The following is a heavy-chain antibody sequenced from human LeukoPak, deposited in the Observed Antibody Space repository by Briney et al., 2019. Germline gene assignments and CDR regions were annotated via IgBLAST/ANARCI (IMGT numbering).Heavy chain of an antibody. V-gene: IGHV1-18*01. CDR3: ARDKRRDYYDSSGYYLFDY. J-gene: IGHJ4*02. Sequence: ASVKVSCKASGYTFTSYGISWVRQAPGQGLEWMGWISAYNGNTNYAQKLQGRVTMTTDTSTSTAYMELRSLRSDDTAVYYCARDKRRDYYDSSGYYLFDYWGQGTLVTVSS. CDR2: ISAYNGNT. CDR1: GYTFTSYG. D-gene: IGHD3-22*01.